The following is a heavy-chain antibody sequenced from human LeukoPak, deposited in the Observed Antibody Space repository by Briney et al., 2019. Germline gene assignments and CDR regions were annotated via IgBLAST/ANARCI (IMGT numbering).Heavy chain of an antibody. J-gene: IGHJ4*02. CDR3: ARVVRFALTGTAGLDY. Sequence: GGSLRLSCVASGFSVSSNYMSWVRQAPRKGLECVSLMYSGGRPDYADSVKGRFTISRDNSKNTVFLQMNSLRPEDTAIYYCARVVRFALTGTAGLDYWGQGTLVSVSS. CDR2: MYSGGRP. V-gene: IGHV3-53*01. D-gene: IGHD1-20*01. CDR1: GFSVSSNY.